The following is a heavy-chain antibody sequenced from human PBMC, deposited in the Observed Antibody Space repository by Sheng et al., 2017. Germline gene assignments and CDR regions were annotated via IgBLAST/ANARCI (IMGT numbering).Heavy chain of an antibody. CDR1: GGSFSGYY. CDR3: ARGRVPLVPAAIPFDP. CDR2: INHSGST. J-gene: IGHJ5*02. D-gene: IGHD2-2*02. Sequence: QVQLQQWGAGLLKPSETLSLTCAVYGGSFSGYYWSWIRQPPGKGLEWIGEINHSGSTNYNPSLKSRVTISVDTSKNQFSLKLSSVTAADTAVYYCARGRVPLVPAAIPFDPWGQGTLVTVSS. V-gene: IGHV4-34*01.